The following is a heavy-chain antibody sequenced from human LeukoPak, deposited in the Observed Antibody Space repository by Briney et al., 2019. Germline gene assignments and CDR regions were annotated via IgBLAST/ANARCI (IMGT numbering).Heavy chain of an antibody. CDR3: ARLQGDYYDSGWYFDL. J-gene: IGHJ2*01. CDR2: IYYRGST. D-gene: IGHD3-22*01. Sequence: SETLSLTCTVSGGYISTYYWSWILQPPGKGLECSGYIYYRGSTNYNTSLKSRVTISVDTSKNQFSLKLSSVTAADTAVYYCARLQGDYYDSGWYFDLWGRGTLVTVPS. V-gene: IGHV4-59*08. CDR1: GGYISTYY.